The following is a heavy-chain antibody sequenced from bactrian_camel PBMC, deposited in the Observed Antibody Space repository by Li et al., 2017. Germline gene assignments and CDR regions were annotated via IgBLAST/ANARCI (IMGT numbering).Heavy chain of an antibody. D-gene: IGHD4*01. CDR3: ASRLGVYASWGSEYNY. CDR2: LDSDGST. Sequence: HVQLVESGGGSVQAGGSLRLSCSGYTHSTYCMGWFRQAPGKQREGVATLDSDGSTSYADSVKGRFTASSDNSKNTLYLQMNSLKSEDTAMYYCASRLGVYASWGSEYNYWGQGTQVTVS. J-gene: IGHJ4*01. CDR1: GYTHSTYC. V-gene: IGHV3S53*01.